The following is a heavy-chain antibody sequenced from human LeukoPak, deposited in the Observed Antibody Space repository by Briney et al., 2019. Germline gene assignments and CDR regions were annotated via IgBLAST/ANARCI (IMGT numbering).Heavy chain of an antibody. CDR3: AKDSYYDTKVLGY. CDR1: GFTFSSYG. V-gene: IGHV3-30*02. D-gene: IGHD3-22*01. CDR2: IRYDGSNK. Sequence: GGSLRLSCAASGFTFSSYGMHWVRQAPGKGLEWVAFIRYDGSNKYYADSVKGRFTISRDNSKNTLYLQMNSLRAVDTAVYYCAKDSYYDTKVLGYWGQGTLVTVSS. J-gene: IGHJ4*02.